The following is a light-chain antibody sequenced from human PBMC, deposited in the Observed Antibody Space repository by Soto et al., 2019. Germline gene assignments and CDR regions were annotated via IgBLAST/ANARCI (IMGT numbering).Light chain of an antibody. J-gene: IGLJ3*02. Sequence: QSVLTQPSSASASLGSSVSLTCTLSSGHSFYVIAWHQQQPGTAPRYLMKLEGSGNYNKGSGLPERFSGSSSGADRYLTISNLQSEDEGDYYCESWDSNTRVFGGGTKLTVL. CDR3: ESWDSNTRV. CDR2: LEGSGNY. CDR1: SGHSFYV. V-gene: IGLV4-60*03.